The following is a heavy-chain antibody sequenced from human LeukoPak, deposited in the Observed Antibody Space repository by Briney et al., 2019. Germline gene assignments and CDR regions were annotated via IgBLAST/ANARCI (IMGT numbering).Heavy chain of an antibody. V-gene: IGHV3-48*03. D-gene: IGHD6-13*01. Sequence: PGGSLRLSCAASGFTFSSYEVNWLRQAPGKGLEWVSYISGSGRTTYYADSVRGRFTISRDNAENSVYLQMNSLRADDTAVYYCARGVAATGINYGMDVWGQGTTVTVSS. CDR3: ARGVAATGINYGMDV. J-gene: IGHJ6*02. CDR2: ISGSGRTT. CDR1: GFTFSSYE.